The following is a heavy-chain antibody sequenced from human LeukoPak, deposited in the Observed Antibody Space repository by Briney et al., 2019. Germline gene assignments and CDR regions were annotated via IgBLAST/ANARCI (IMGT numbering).Heavy chain of an antibody. CDR1: GGSISSSIYY. Sequence: PSETLSLTCTVSGGSISSSIYYWGWIRQPPGKGLEWIGSIYYRGSTSYNPSLKSRVTISVDTSKKQVSLKLTSVTAADTAVYYCATYSDYESYYYYYMDVWGKGTTVTVSS. V-gene: IGHV4-39*01. D-gene: IGHD4-11*01. J-gene: IGHJ6*03. CDR3: ATYSDYESYYYYYMDV. CDR2: IYYRGST.